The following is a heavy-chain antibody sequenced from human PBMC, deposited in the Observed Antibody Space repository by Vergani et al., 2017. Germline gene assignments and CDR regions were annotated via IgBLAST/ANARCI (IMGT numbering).Heavy chain of an antibody. Sequence: EVQLLESGGGLVQPGGSLRLSCAASGFTFSSYAMSWVRQAPGKGLEWVSAISGRGGSTYYADSVKGRFTISRDNSKNTWYLQMNSLRAENTAVYYCAKGAVIDRVVVAATPGVYYYYGMDVWGQGTTVTVSS. CDR1: GFTFSSYA. D-gene: IGHD2-15*01. V-gene: IGHV3-23*01. CDR2: ISGRGGST. CDR3: AKGAVIDRVVVAATPGVYYYYGMDV. J-gene: IGHJ6*02.